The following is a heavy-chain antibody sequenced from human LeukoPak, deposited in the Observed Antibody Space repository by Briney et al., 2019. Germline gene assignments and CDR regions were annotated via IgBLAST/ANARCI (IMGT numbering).Heavy chain of an antibody. CDR3: ARSHDSSGYTFDY. CDR2: IHPGDSDT. Sequence: GESLKISCKGSGYSFTSYWIGWVRQMPGKGLEWMGIIHPGDSDTRYSPSFQGQVTISADKSISTAYLQWSSLKASDTAMYYCARSHDSSGYTFDYWGQGTLVTVSS. D-gene: IGHD3-22*01. J-gene: IGHJ4*02. CDR1: GYSFTSYW. V-gene: IGHV5-51*01.